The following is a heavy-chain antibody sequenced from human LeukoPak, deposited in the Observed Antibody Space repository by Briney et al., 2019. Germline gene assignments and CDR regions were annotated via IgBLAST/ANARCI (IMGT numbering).Heavy chain of an antibody. D-gene: IGHD3-10*01. J-gene: IGHJ3*02. CDR2: IWFDGSNK. CDR3: ARDKFRQGIGLFDI. Sequence: AGGSLRLSCSASAFTFTNFGMHWVRQAPGKGLGWVALIWFDGSNKYYADSVKGRFTISRDNSKDTVFLQMNSLRAEDTAIYFCARDKFRQGIGLFDIWGQGTMVTVSS. CDR1: AFTFTNFG. V-gene: IGHV3-33*01.